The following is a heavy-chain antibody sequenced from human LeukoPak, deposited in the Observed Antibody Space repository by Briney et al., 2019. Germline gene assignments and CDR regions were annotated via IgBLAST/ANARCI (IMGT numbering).Heavy chain of an antibody. Sequence: PSETLSLTCTVSGGSISSSSYYWSWIRQSPEKGLEWIGEISHEGDSIYNPSLKSRLTLSVDMSKNQFSLKLRSVTAADTAVYYCARGRNYVSDFYLDVWGKGTTVIVSS. J-gene: IGHJ6*03. D-gene: IGHD1-7*01. CDR2: ISHEGDS. CDR1: GGSISSSSYY. CDR3: ARGRNYVSDFYLDV. V-gene: IGHV4-39*07.